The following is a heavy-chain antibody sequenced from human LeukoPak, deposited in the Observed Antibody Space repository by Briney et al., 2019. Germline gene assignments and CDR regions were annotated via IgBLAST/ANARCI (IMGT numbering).Heavy chain of an antibody. CDR2: INPNSGNT. J-gene: IGHJ5*02. D-gene: IGHD6-19*01. CDR1: GYTFTGYY. CDR3: ARSSSGWYADWFDP. Sequence: ASVKVSCKASGYTFTGYYMHWVRQAPGQGLEWMGWINPNSGNTGYAQKFQGRVTITRNTSISTAYMELSSLRSEDTAVYYCARSSSGWYADWFDPWGQGTLVTVSS. V-gene: IGHV1-8*03.